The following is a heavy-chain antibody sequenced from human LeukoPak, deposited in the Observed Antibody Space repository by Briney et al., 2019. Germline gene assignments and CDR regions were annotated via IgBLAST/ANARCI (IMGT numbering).Heavy chain of an antibody. V-gene: IGHV4-39*07. CDR2: IYHSGST. J-gene: IGHJ6*03. CDR3: ARAITMVRGATFYYYYYMDV. CDR1: GGSISSSSYY. D-gene: IGHD3-10*01. Sequence: SSETLSLTCTVSGGSISSSSYYWGWIRQPPGKGLEWVGSIYHSGSTYYNPSLKSRVTISVDTSKNQFSLKLSSVTAADTAVYYCARAITMVRGATFYYYYYMDVWGKGTTVTVSS.